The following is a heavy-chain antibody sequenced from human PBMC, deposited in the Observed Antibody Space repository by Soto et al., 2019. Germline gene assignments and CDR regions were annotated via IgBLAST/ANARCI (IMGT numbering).Heavy chain of an antibody. V-gene: IGHV3-30*18. D-gene: IGHD5-12*01. Sequence: SRSLSCAVAGFTLTNSGLPWVRQAPGKGLELVAVISHDGINKYYEDSVKGRFTISRDTSKKTLYLQMNSLRPEDTAVYFCAKDRGYEILDYWGQGTQVTVSS. CDR3: AKDRGYEILDY. CDR2: ISHDGINK. CDR1: GFTLTNSG. J-gene: IGHJ4*02.